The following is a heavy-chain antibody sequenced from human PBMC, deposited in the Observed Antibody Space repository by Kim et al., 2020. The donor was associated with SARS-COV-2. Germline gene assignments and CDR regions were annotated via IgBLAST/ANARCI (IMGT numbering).Heavy chain of an antibody. V-gene: IGHV4-34*01. CDR3: ARGLASAYYSMIVVVITGNYFDY. J-gene: IGHJ4*01. CDR2: INHSGST. D-gene: IGHD3-22*01. Sequence: SETLSLTCAVYGGSFSGYYWSWIRQPPGKGLGWIGEINHSGSTNYNPSLKSRVTISVDTSKNQFSLKLSSVTAADTAVYYCARGLASAYYSMIVVVITGNYFDYWGHRTLVTVSS. CDR1: GGSFSGYY.